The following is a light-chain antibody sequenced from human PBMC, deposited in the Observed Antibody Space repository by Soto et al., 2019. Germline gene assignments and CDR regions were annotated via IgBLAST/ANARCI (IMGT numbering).Light chain of an antibody. CDR2: EVS. V-gene: IGLV2-8*01. Sequence: QSALTQPPSASGSPGQSVTISCTGTSSDVGGYNFVSWYQQHPGKAPKLMIYEVSERPSGVPDRFSGSKSGNTASLTVAGLHDEDEDDYYCSSDAGRSIVVFGGGTKLTVL. CDR1: SSDVGGYNF. J-gene: IGLJ2*01. CDR3: SSDAGRSIVV.